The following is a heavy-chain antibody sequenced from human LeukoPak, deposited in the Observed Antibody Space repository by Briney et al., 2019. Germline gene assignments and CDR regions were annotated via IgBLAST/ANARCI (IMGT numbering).Heavy chain of an antibody. J-gene: IGHJ4*02. Sequence: PGGSLRLSCAASGFTFSSYAMNWVRQAPGKGLEWVSSISGRSADIYYADSVKGRFTISRDNAKNTLYLQMNSLRAEDTAVYYCAKDLHYGSADYWGQGTLVTVSS. CDR1: GFTFSSYA. CDR2: ISGRSADI. CDR3: AKDLHYGSADY. V-gene: IGHV3-21*01. D-gene: IGHD3-10*01.